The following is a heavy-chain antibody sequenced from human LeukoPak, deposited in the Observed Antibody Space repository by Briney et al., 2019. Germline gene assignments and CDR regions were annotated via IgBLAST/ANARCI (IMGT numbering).Heavy chain of an antibody. CDR1: GFTFSSYW. V-gene: IGHV3-74*01. CDR3: AREYDAVGTTIDN. D-gene: IGHD1-14*01. J-gene: IGHJ4*02. Sequence: GGSLRLSCAASGFTFSSYWMHWVRQAPGEGLVWVSRIKSDGSVTWYADSVKVRFTISRDNAKNLLYLQMNSLRDEDTAVYFCAREYDAVGTTIDNWGQGTLVTVSS. CDR2: IKSDGSVT.